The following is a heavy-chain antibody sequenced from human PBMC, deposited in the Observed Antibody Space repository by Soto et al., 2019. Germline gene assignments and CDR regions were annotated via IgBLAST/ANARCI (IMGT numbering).Heavy chain of an antibody. V-gene: IGHV4-39*01. J-gene: IGHJ3*01. CDR2: IDYSGNT. Sequence: QLQLQESGPGLVKPSETLSLTCTVSGDSISSTNYYWGWIRQPPGKGLEWIGNIDYSGNTYYNPSLMSRVTISGDTSKNQFSLKLRSVTAADTAVYYCTRLPGYCSGSSFYGTYTFDVWGQGTMVTGSS. CDR1: GDSISSTNYY. D-gene: IGHD2-2*01. CDR3: TRLPGYCSGSSFYGTYTFDV.